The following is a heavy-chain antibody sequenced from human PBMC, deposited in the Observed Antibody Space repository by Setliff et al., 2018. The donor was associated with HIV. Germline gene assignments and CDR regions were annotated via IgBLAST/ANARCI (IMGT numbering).Heavy chain of an antibody. CDR2: ISIGSGGAI. CDR1: GFTFRNYK. CDR3: ARGRINYGDYYY. Sequence: GGSLRLSCAASGFTFRNYKFNWVRQAPGRGLEWVSSISIGSGGAIDYADSVQGRFTISRDNSKNSLYLQMNSLTSEDTAFYYCARGRINYGDYYYWGQGTLVTVSS. D-gene: IGHD4-17*01. V-gene: IGHV3-21*04. J-gene: IGHJ4*02.